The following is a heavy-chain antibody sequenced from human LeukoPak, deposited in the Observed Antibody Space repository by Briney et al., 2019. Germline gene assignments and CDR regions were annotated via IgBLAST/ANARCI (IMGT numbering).Heavy chain of an antibody. Sequence: ASVKVSCKASGYTFTSYYMHWVRPAPGQGLEWMGIINPSGGSTSYAQKFQGRVTMTRDTSTSTVYMELSSLRSEDTAVYYCARAPMDIRFLEWLSLNYYYYYGMDVWGQGTTVTVSS. CDR1: GYTFTSYY. V-gene: IGHV1-46*01. CDR2: INPSGGST. J-gene: IGHJ6*02. D-gene: IGHD3-3*01. CDR3: ARAPMDIRFLEWLSLNYYYYYGMDV.